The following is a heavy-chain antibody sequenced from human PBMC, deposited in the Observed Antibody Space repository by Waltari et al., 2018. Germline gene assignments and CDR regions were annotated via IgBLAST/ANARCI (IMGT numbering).Heavy chain of an antibody. D-gene: IGHD5-12*01. J-gene: IGHJ3*02. CDR3: ARVRDGYNHDAFDI. Sequence: QVQLVQSGAEVKKPGASVTVSCKASGYTFTGYSMPWVRQAPGKGLEWMGWINPNSGGTNYAQKFQGRVTMTRDTSISTAYMELSRLRSDDTAVYYCARVRDGYNHDAFDIWGQGTMVTVSS. V-gene: IGHV1-2*02. CDR1: GYTFTGYS. CDR2: INPNSGGT.